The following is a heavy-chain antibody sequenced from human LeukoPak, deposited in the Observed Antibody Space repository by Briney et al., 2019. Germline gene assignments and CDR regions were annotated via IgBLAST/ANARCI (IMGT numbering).Heavy chain of an antibody. Sequence: GGSLRLSCAASGFTFSDYYMTWIRQAPGKGLEWVSYVSRSGGAMYADSVKGRFTISRDNAKNSLYLQMDNLRAEDTAVYYCAREPSFWGQGTLVTVSS. J-gene: IGHJ4*02. D-gene: IGHD3-16*02. CDR2: VSRSGGA. CDR1: GFTFSDYY. V-gene: IGHV3-11*01. CDR3: AREPSF.